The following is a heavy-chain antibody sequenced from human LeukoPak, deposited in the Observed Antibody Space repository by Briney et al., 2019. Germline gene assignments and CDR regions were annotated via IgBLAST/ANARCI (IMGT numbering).Heavy chain of an antibody. Sequence: PGGSLRLSCAASGFTFSNAWMSWVRQAPGKGLEWVGSIRSKTDGGTTDYAAAVKGRFTISRDESKNTLYLQMNSLKTEDTAVYYCHTDWVSYWGQGTLVTVSS. V-gene: IGHV3-15*01. CDR2: IRSKTDGGTT. J-gene: IGHJ4*02. CDR3: HTDWVSY. D-gene: IGHD3-16*01. CDR1: GFTFSNAW.